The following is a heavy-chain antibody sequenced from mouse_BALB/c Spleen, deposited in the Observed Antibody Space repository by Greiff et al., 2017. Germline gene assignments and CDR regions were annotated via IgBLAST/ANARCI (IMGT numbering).Heavy chain of an antibody. Sequence: DVKLVESGGGLVQPGGSRKLSCAASGFTFSSFGMHWVRQAPEKGLEWVAYISSGSSTIYYADTVKGRFTISRDNPKNTLFLQMTSLRSEDTAMYYCARSGNWDGWYFDVWGAGTTVTVSS. D-gene: IGHD4-1*01. CDR1: GFTFSSFG. V-gene: IGHV5-17*02. CDR3: ARSGNWDGWYFDV. CDR2: ISSGSSTI. J-gene: IGHJ1*01.